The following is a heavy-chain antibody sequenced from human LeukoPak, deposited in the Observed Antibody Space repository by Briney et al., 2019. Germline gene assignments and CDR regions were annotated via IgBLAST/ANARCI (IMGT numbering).Heavy chain of an antibody. CDR1: GYTFTSYD. D-gene: IGHD1-26*01. CDR2: MNPNSGNT. J-gene: IGHJ5*02. Sequence: ASVKVSCKTSGYTFTSYDINWVRQATGQGLEWMGWMNPNSGNTGYAQKLQGRVTITRNTSISTAYMELSSLRSEDTAVYYCATVESGSYFDVYWFDPWGQGTLVTVSS. CDR3: ATVESGSYFDVYWFDP. V-gene: IGHV1-8*03.